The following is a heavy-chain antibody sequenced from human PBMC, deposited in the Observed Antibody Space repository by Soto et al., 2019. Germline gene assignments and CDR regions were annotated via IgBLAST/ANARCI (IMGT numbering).Heavy chain of an antibody. D-gene: IGHD5-18*01. CDR2: INHSGST. V-gene: IGHV4-34*01. CDR1: GGSFRGYY. J-gene: IGHJ4*02. CDR3: ARRRYSYGYSHDY. Sequence: PSETLSLTCAVYGGSFRGYYWSWIRQPPGKGLEWIGEINHSGSTNYNPSLKSRVTISVDTSKNQFSLKLSSVTAADTAVYYCARRRYSYGYSHDYWGQGTLVTVSS.